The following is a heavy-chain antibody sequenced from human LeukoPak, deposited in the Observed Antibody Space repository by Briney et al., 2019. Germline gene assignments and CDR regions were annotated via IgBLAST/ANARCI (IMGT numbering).Heavy chain of an antibody. J-gene: IGHJ3*02. D-gene: IGHD3-3*01. Sequence: PGGAPRLPSGASGFPFSSYCMNWVRQAPGEGLEWVSSISSSSSYIYYADSVEGRFTISRDNAKNSLYLQMNSLRAEDTAVYYCARDQFLADIWGQGTMVTVSS. CDR2: ISSSSSYI. V-gene: IGHV3-21*01. CDR1: GFPFSSYC. CDR3: ARDQFLADI.